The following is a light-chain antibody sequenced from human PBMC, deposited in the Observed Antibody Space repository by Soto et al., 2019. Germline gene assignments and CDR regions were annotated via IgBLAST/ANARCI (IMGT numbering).Light chain of an antibody. CDR3: QQYNEYLYT. CDR1: QSISTW. V-gene: IGKV1-5*01. CDR2: DAS. J-gene: IGKJ2*01. Sequence: EIQMTQSPSTLSASVGDRVTITCRASQSISTWVAWYQQRPGKAPKVLIYDASNLQSGVPSRFSGSGSGTEFTLTISSLQPDDFATYFCQQYNEYLYTFGQGTILEFK.